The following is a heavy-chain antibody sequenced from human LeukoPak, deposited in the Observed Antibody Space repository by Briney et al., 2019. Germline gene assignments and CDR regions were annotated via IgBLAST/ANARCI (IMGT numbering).Heavy chain of an antibody. V-gene: IGHV1-46*01. CDR2: INANAGST. D-gene: IGHD4-11*01. Sequence: ASVKVSCKASGYTFTDYYIHWVRQAPGQGLDWMGMINANAGSTRYAQKFQGRLTMTRDSSTSTVYMELSRLRSDDTAVYYCARSFSNYGHFDYWGQGTLVTVSS. J-gene: IGHJ4*02. CDR3: ARSFSNYGHFDY. CDR1: GYTFTDYY.